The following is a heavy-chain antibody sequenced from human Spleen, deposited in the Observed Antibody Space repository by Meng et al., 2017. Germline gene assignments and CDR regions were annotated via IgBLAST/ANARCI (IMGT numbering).Heavy chain of an antibody. J-gene: IGHJ4*02. CDR3: ARGPTTMAHDFDY. Sequence: QVQLRQCGPGLCQSSETLPPTCVGSVGVFSDYYWSWIRPPPGKGLEWIGEINHSGSTNYNPSLESRATISVDTSQNNLSLKLSSVTAADSAVYYCARGPTTMAHDFDYWGQGTLVTVSS. CDR1: VGVFSDYY. D-gene: IGHD4-11*01. V-gene: IGHV4-34*01. CDR2: INHSGST.